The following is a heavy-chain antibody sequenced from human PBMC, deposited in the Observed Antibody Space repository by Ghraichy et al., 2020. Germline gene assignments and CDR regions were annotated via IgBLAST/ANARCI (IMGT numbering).Heavy chain of an antibody. V-gene: IGHV3-30*04. CDR3: TRGDYCSGGSCYTATFDY. D-gene: IGHD2-15*01. Sequence: GESLNISCAASGFTFSFYAMHWVRPAPGKRLEWVALISYDGGSKYYADSVKGPFTVSRDNSKNKVYLEMNNLRAEDMAVYYCTRGDYCSGGSCYTATFDYWRQGTLVTLSS. J-gene: IGHJ4*02. CDR2: ISYDGGSK. CDR1: GFTFSFYA.